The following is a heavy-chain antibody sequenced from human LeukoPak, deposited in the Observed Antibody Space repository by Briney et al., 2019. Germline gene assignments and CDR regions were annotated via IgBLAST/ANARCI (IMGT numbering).Heavy chain of an antibody. CDR1: GFTFSSYS. Sequence: GGSLRLSCAASGFTFSSYSMSWVRQAPGKGLEWVSSISSSSSYIYYADSVKGRFTISRDNAKNSLYLQMNSLRAEDTAVYYCARDYGDYGHHDYWGQGTLVTVSS. CDR2: ISSSSSYI. D-gene: IGHD4-17*01. CDR3: ARDYGDYGHHDY. J-gene: IGHJ4*02. V-gene: IGHV3-21*01.